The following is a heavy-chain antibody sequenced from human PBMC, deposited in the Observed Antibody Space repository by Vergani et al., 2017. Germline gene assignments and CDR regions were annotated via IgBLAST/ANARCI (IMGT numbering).Heavy chain of an antibody. J-gene: IGHJ4*02. V-gene: IGHV3-30*18. D-gene: IGHD6-13*01. CDR1: GFTFSSYG. CDR2: ISYDGSNK. CDR3: AKGGTSSSWYEADY. Sequence: QVQLVESGGGVVQPGRSLRLSCAASGFTFSSYGMHWVRQAPGKGLEWVAVISYDGSNKYYADSVKGRVTISRDNSKNTLYLQMNSLRAEDTAVYYCAKGGTSSSWYEADYWGQGTLVTVSS.